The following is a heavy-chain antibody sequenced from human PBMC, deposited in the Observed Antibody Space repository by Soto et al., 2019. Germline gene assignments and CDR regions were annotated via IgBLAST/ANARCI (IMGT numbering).Heavy chain of an antibody. Sequence: EVPLVESGGGLVQPGGSLRLSCAASGFTVSGSYMSWVRQAPGKGLEWVSVIYSGGSTYYADSVKGRFTISRDNSKNTLYLQMNSLRAEDTAVYYGARGLVGATAQYYWGQGTLVTVSS. CDR2: IYSGGST. CDR1: GFTVSGSY. V-gene: IGHV3-66*01. CDR3: ARGLVGATAQYY. D-gene: IGHD1-26*01. J-gene: IGHJ4*02.